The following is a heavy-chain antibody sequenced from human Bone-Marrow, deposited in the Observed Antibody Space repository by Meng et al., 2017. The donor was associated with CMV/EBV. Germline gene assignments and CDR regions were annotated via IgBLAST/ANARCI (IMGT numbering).Heavy chain of an antibody. V-gene: IGHV1-3*01. D-gene: IGHD6-13*01. Sequence: SGYTFAIDAMHWVRQAPGQRLEWLGWINPENGQTQYSQKFQDRVTITRDTSANTTYMELSGLRSEDTAVFYCARGAGSRSPVYNWFYPWGQGTLVTVSS. CDR1: GYTFAIDA. J-gene: IGHJ5*02. CDR2: INPENGQT. CDR3: ARGAGSRSPVYNWFYP.